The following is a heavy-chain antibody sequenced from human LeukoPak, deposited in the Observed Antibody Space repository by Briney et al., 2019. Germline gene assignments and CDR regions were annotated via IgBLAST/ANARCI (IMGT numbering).Heavy chain of an antibody. Sequence: GGSLRLSCAASGFTFSSYAMSWVRQAPGKGLEWVSAISGSGGSTYYADSVKGRFTISRDNSKNTLYLQMNSLRAEDTAVYYCAKDRFSNVAGVPTTFDYWGQGTLATVST. J-gene: IGHJ4*02. D-gene: IGHD3-3*01. CDR3: AKDRFSNVAGVPTTFDY. V-gene: IGHV3-23*01. CDR2: ISGSGGST. CDR1: GFTFSSYA.